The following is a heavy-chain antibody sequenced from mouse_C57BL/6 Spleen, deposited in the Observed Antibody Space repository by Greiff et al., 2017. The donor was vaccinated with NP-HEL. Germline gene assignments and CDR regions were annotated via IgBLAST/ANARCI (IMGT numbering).Heavy chain of an antibody. Sequence: VQLQQSGPELVKPGASVKISCKASGYSFTGYYMNWVKQSPEKSLEWIGEINPSTGGTTYNQKFKAKATLTVDKSSSTAYMQLKSLTSEDSAVYYCARMIYYGSSYDYAMDYWGQGTSVTVSS. CDR2: INPSTGGT. D-gene: IGHD1-1*01. CDR3: ARMIYYGSSYDYAMDY. CDR1: GYSFTGYY. J-gene: IGHJ4*01. V-gene: IGHV1-42*01.